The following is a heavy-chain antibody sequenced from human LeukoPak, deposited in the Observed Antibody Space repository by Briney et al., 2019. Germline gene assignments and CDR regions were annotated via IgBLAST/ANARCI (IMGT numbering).Heavy chain of an antibody. CDR2: INTSGST. CDR1: GGSISSYY. Sequence: SETLSLTCTVSGGSISSYYWSWIRQPAGKGLEWIGRINTSGSTSYDPSLKSRVTISEDTSKNQFSLKLRSVTAADTAVYYCARLQGDYSFGYWGQGTLVTVSS. V-gene: IGHV4-4*07. CDR3: ARLQGDYSFGY. J-gene: IGHJ4*02. D-gene: IGHD4-11*01.